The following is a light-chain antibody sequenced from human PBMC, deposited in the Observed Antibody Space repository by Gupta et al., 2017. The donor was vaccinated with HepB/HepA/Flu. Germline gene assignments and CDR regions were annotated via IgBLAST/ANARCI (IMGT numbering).Light chain of an antibody. V-gene: IGLV2-14*03. Sequence: QSALTQPASVSGSPGRSITISCTGTSSDFGGYNYVSWYQQHPGKVPKLMIYDVSNRPSGVSNRFSGSKSGNTASLTLSGLQAEDEADYYCSSYTTTTTVVFGGGTKLTVL. CDR1: SSDFGGYNY. CDR3: SSYTTTTTVV. J-gene: IGLJ2*01. CDR2: DVS.